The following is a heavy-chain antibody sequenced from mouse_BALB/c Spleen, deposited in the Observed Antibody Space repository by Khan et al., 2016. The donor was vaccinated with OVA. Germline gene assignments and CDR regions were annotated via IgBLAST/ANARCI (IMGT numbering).Heavy chain of an antibody. D-gene: IGHD4-1*01. CDR1: GYIFTNYV. CDR2: INPYSGGT. Sequence: VQLKQSGPELVKPGASVKMSCKASGYIFTNYVLHWVKQKPGQGLEWIGYINPYSGGTKYNEKFKGKATLASDKSSSTAYMELSSLTSEDSAVYYCARGNWQSYYFDCWGQGTTLTLSS. V-gene: IGHV1S136*01. J-gene: IGHJ2*01. CDR3: ARGNWQSYYFDC.